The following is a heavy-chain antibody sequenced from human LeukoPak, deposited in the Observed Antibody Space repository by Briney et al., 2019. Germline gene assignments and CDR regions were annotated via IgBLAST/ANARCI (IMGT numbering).Heavy chain of an antibody. J-gene: IGHJ4*02. Sequence: GGSLRLSCAASGFTFSSYSMNWVRQAPGKGLEWVSYISSSSSTIYYADSVKGRFTISRDNAKNSLYLQMNSLRAEDTAVYYCARDGGILYGGTPFDYWGQGTLVTVSS. V-gene: IGHV3-48*01. CDR1: GFTFSSYS. D-gene: IGHD4-23*01. CDR3: ARDGGILYGGTPFDY. CDR2: ISSSSSTI.